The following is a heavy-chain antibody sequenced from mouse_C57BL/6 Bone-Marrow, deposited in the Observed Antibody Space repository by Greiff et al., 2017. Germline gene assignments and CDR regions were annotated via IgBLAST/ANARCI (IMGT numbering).Heavy chain of an antibody. D-gene: IGHD3-2*02. CDR3: ARRSSGYWFAY. CDR2: IHPNSGST. CDR1: GYTFTSYW. J-gene: IGHJ3*01. Sequence: VQLQQPGAELVKPGASVKLSCKASGYTFTSYWMHWVKQRPGQGLEWIGMIHPNSGSTNYNEKFKSKATLTVDKSSSTAYMQLSSPTSEDSAVYYCARRSSGYWFAYWGQGTLVTVSA. V-gene: IGHV1-64*01.